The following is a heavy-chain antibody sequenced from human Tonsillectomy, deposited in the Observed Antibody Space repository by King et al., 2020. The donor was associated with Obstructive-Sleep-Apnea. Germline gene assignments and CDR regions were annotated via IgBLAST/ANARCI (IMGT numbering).Heavy chain of an antibody. CDR2: IYYSGST. J-gene: IGHJ6*02. V-gene: IGHV4-31*03. CDR3: ARDWAEYESLPYGYGMDV. Sequence: LPLQESGPGLVKPSQTLSLTCTVSGGSISIDTYYWTWIRQHPGTGLEWIGYIYYSGSTYYNPSLKSRVTISVDTSKNQFSLKLSSVTAADTAVYYCARDWAEYESLPYGYGMDVWGQGTTVTVSS. D-gene: IGHD3-22*01. CDR1: GGSISIDTYY.